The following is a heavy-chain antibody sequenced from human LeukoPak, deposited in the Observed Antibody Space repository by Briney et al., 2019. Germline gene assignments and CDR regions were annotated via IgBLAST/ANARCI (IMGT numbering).Heavy chain of an antibody. CDR1: GFTFSSYA. J-gene: IGHJ3*02. D-gene: IGHD3-9*01. CDR3: ARDRGYDILTGYYINAFDI. V-gene: IGHV3-30*02. CDR2: IRYDGSNK. Sequence: GGSLRLSCAASGFTFSSYAMHWVRQAPGKGLEWVAFIRYDGSNKYYADSVKGRFTISRDNSKNTLYLQMNSLRAEDTAVYYCARDRGYDILTGYYINAFDIWGQGTMVTVSS.